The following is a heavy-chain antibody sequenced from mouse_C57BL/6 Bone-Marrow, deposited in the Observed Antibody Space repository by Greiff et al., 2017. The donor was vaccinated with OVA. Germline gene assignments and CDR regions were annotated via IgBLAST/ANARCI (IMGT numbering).Heavy chain of an antibody. V-gene: IGHV5-6-3*01. CDR2: INSNGGST. D-gene: IGHD1-1*01. Sequence: EVKVVESGGGLVQPGGSLKLSCAASGFTFSSYGMSWVRQTPDKRLESVATINSNGGSTYYPDSVKGRFTISRDNAKNTLYLQMSSLKSEDTAMYYCARDRKLLRGYAMDYWGQGTSVTVSS. CDR1: GFTFSSYG. J-gene: IGHJ4*01. CDR3: ARDRKLLRGYAMDY.